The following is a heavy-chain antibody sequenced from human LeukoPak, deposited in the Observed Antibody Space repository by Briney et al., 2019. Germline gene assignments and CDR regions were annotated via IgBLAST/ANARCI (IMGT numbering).Heavy chain of an antibody. CDR2: IYYSGST. V-gene: IGHV4-59*08. CDR3: ARPHSTSSRGAFDI. D-gene: IGHD6-6*01. Sequence: SETLSLTCTVSGGSISSYYWSWIRQPPGKGLEWIGYIYYSGSTNYNPSLKSRVTISVDTSKNQFSLKLSSVTAADTAVYYCARPHSTSSRGAFDIWGQGTMVTVSS. CDR1: GGSISSYY. J-gene: IGHJ3*02.